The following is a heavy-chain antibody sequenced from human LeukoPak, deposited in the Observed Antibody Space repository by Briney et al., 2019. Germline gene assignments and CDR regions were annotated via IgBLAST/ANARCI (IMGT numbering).Heavy chain of an antibody. J-gene: IGHJ6*04. D-gene: IGHD2-15*01. CDR1: GYTFTSYY. V-gene: IGHV1-46*01. CDR3: ARAPSPRSGGTLIYGMDV. Sequence: ASVKVSCKASGYTFTSYYMHWVRQAPGQGLEWMGIINPSSGSTSYAQKFQGRVTMTRDTSTSTVYMELSSLRSEDTAVYYCARAPSPRSGGTLIYGMDVWGKGTTVTVSS. CDR2: INPSSGST.